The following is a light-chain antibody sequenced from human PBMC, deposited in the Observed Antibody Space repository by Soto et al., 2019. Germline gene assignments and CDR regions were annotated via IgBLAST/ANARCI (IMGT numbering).Light chain of an antibody. CDR1: SSDVGGYNF. CDR3: SSSAGSNIVV. CDR2: EVS. Sequence: QSALTQPPSASGSPGQSVTISCTGTSSDVGGYNFVSWYQQHPGKAPKLMIYEVSERPSGVPDRFSGSKSGNTASLTVSGLQAEDEAHYYCSSSAGSNIVVFSGGTKLTVL. J-gene: IGLJ2*01. V-gene: IGLV2-8*01.